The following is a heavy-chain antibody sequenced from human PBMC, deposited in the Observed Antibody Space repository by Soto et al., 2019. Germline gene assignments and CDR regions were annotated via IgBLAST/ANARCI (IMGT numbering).Heavy chain of an antibody. Sequence: QVQLVQSGAEVKQPGASVRVSCKASGFTFTSYGFIWVRQAPGQGLEWMGWISAYNGDTYYTQKFQGRITITPGTSTSTAYMDLRILISHDTAVYYCARKGQGQASDIWGQGTTVTVSS. V-gene: IGHV1-18*04. J-gene: IGHJ3*02. CDR1: GFTFTSYG. CDR2: ISAYNGDT. CDR3: ARKGQGQASDI.